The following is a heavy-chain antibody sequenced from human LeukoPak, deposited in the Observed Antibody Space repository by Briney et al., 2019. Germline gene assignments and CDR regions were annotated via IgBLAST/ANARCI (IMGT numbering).Heavy chain of an antibody. V-gene: IGHV3-21*01. CDR1: GFTFSSYT. CDR3: VRGDGRDY. J-gene: IGHJ4*02. CDR2: ISSSSSNT. Sequence: GGSLRLSCAASGFTFSSYTMNWVRQAPGKGLEWVSSISSSSSNTHYADLLKGRFTISRDNAKNSLYLQMNSLRAEDTAVYYCVRGDGRDYWGQGTLVTVSS. D-gene: IGHD5-24*01.